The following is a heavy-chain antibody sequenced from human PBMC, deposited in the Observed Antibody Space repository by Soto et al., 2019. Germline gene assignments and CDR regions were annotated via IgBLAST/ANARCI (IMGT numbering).Heavy chain of an antibody. D-gene: IGHD6-19*01. J-gene: IGHJ4*03. V-gene: IGHV4-38-2*02. CDR1: GDSISSGSF. CDR3: ARVHVMVVAGSTFDY. Sequence: PSETLSLTCTASGDSISSGSFWGLIRQPPGEGPEWIASIYRGGTTFYNPSLKSRISISVDTSKNQFSLRLTSVTAADTATYYCARVHVMVVAGSTFDYWGPGTLVTVSS. CDR2: IYRGGTT.